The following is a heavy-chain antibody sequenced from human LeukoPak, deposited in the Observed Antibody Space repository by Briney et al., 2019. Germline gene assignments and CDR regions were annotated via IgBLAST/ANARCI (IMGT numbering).Heavy chain of an antibody. J-gene: IGHJ6*02. V-gene: IGHV3-23*01. Sequence: GGSLRLSCAASGFTFSSYAMSWVRQAPGKGLEWVSAISGSGGSTYYADSVKGRFTISRDNSKNTLYLQMNSLRAEDTAVYYCARSPMVRGVIIRYGMDVWGQGTTVTVSS. CDR1: GFTFSSYA. CDR2: ISGSGGST. D-gene: IGHD3-10*01. CDR3: ARSPMVRGVIIRYGMDV.